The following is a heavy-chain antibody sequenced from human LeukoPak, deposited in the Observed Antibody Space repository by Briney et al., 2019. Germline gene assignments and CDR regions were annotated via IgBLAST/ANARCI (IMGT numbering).Heavy chain of an antibody. Sequence: GGSLRLSCAASGSTFSDYYMSWIRQAPGKGLEWVSYISSSGSTIYYADSVKGRFTISRDNAKNSLYLQMNSLRAEDTAVYYCARGDCSGGSCYAGSGVYWGQGTLVTVSS. V-gene: IGHV3-11*01. J-gene: IGHJ4*02. CDR2: ISSSGSTI. CDR1: GSTFSDYY. CDR3: ARGDCSGGSCYAGSGVY. D-gene: IGHD2-15*01.